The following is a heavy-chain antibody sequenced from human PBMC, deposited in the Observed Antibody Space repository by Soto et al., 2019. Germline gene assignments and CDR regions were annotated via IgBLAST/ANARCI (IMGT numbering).Heavy chain of an antibody. CDR2: INHSGST. CDR1: GVSFAGYY. D-gene: IGHD3-3*01. CDR3: ATSYYNFWSAYSLAYFDY. Sequence: SETLSLTCAVYGVSFAGYYWSWIGQRLGKGLEWIGEINHSGSTDYNPSLKSRVTISVDTYKKQFSLKLSSVTAADTAVYYCATSYYNFWSAYSLAYFDYWGKGTLVTVSS. V-gene: IGHV4-34*01. J-gene: IGHJ4*02.